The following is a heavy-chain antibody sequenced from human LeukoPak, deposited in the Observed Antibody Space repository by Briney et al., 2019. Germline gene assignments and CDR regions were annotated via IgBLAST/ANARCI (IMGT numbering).Heavy chain of an antibody. Sequence: PGGSLRLSCAAFGFSVSSNYMSWVRQAPGKGLEWVSVIYSGGTTYYADSVKGRFTISRDNSKNTLYLQMNSLRAEDTAVYYCARDRPRAVWGQGTTVTVSS. CDR2: IYSGGTT. J-gene: IGHJ6*02. V-gene: IGHV3-53*01. CDR3: ARDRPRAV. CDR1: GFSVSSNY.